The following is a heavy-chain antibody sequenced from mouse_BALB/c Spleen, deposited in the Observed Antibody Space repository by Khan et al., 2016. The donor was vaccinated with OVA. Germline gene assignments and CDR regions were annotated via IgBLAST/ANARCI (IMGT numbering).Heavy chain of an antibody. CDR3: ARPPYFSYTLDH. V-gene: IGHV9-3-1*01. D-gene: IGHD2-10*01. CDR1: GYTFTNYG. J-gene: IGHJ4*01. CDR2: INTYTGEP. Sequence: IQLVQSGPELKKPGETVKISCKASGYTFTNYGINWVRQSPGKALKWMGWINTYTGEPTYADDFKGRFAFSLDTSASTAYLQINNLKNEDTATYFCARPPYFSYTLDHWGQGTSVTVSS.